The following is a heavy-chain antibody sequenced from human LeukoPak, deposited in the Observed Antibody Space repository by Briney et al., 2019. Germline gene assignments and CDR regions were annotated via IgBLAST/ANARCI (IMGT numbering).Heavy chain of an antibody. J-gene: IGHJ4*02. D-gene: IGHD5-12*01. Sequence: GGSLRLSCAASGFTFSSYWMSWVRQAPGKGLEWVANIKQDGSEKYYVDSVKGRFTISRDNAKNSLYLQMSSLRAEDTAVYYCARAPGWLRALGFDYWGQGTLVTVSS. CDR2: IKQDGSEK. CDR1: GFTFSSYW. V-gene: IGHV3-7*01. CDR3: ARAPGWLRALGFDY.